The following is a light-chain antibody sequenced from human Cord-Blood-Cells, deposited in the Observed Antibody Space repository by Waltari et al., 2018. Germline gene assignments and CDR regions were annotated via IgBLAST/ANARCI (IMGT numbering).Light chain of an antibody. V-gene: IGLV2-14*01. Sequence: QSALPQPASVSGSPGQSITISCTGTSSAVGGYNSVSWYQQHPGKAPKLMIYEVSNRPSGVSNRFSGSKSGNTASLTISGLQAEDEADYYCSSYTSSSTVVFGGGTKLTVL. J-gene: IGLJ2*01. CDR3: SSYTSSSTVV. CDR1: SSAVGGYNS. CDR2: EVS.